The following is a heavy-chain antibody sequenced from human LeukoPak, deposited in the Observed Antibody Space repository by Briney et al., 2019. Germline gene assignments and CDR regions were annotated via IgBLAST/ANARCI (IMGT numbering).Heavy chain of an antibody. D-gene: IGHD5-12*01. V-gene: IGHV4-34*01. CDR3: ARDPRSYTGYDETFDY. CDR1: GGSFSGYY. CDR2: ISHSGST. J-gene: IGHJ4*02. Sequence: SETLSLTCAVYGGSFSGYYWSWIRQPPGKGLEWIGEISHSGSTNYNPSLKSRVTMSLDTSEDQFSLKLSSVTAAGTAVDYCARDPRSYTGYDETFDYWGQGTLVTVSS.